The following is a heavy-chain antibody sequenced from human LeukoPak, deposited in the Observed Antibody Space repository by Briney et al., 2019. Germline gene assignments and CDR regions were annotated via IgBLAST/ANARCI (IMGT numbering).Heavy chain of an antibody. D-gene: IGHD3-10*01. Sequence: GGSLRLSCAASGFTFSSYWMSWVRQAPGKGLEWVANIKQDENEKYYVDSVKGRFTISRDNARKSLYLQMNSLGAEDTAVYYCARVAGHYYGSGYYFDYWGQGTLVTVSS. V-gene: IGHV3-7*01. CDR1: GFTFSSYW. CDR3: ARVAGHYYGSGYYFDY. J-gene: IGHJ4*02. CDR2: IKQDENEK.